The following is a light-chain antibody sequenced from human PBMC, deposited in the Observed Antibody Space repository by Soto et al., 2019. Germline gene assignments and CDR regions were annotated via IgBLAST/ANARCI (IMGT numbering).Light chain of an antibody. CDR1: QSVSTN. Sequence: ILMTQSPATLSVSPGASATLSCRASQSVSTNLAWYQQKPGQVPRVLIYGASTRATDIPARFSGSGSGTEFTLTIDSLQSEDSAVYYCQQYNDWPRTFGQGTKVDIK. V-gene: IGKV3-15*01. CDR3: QQYNDWPRT. J-gene: IGKJ1*01. CDR2: GAS.